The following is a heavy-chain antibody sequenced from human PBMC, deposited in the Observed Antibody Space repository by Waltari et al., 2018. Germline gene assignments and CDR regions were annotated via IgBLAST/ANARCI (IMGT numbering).Heavy chain of an antibody. CDR1: GGSLSRRSYF. CDR2: IYYSGST. D-gene: IGHD5-12*01. CDR3: AREVPRNGYIGLIYYYMDV. Sequence: QLQLQESGPGLVKPSETLSLTCTVSGGSLSRRSYFWAWPRQPPGKGLEWIGSIYYSGSTYYNLSLKSRVTISVDRSTNQVSLKLTSVTAADTAVYFCAREVPRNGYIGLIYYYMDVWGKGTTVTVSS. J-gene: IGHJ6*03. V-gene: IGHV4-39*01.